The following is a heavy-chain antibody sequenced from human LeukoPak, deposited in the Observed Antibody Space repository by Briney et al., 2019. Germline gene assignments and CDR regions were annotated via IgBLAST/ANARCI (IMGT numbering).Heavy chain of an antibody. CDR3: ARVSGTDILTGYQTFFDY. CDR1: GHTFTGYY. Sequence: ASVKVSCKASGHTFTGYYMHWVRQAPGQGLEWMGRINPNSGGTNYAQKFQGRVTMTRDTSISTAYMELSRLRSDDTAVYYCARVSGTDILTGYQTFFDYWGQGTLVTVSS. V-gene: IGHV1-2*06. D-gene: IGHD3-9*01. J-gene: IGHJ4*02. CDR2: INPNSGGT.